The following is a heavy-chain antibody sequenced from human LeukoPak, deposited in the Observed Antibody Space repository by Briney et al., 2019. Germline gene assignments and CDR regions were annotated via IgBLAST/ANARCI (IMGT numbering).Heavy chain of an antibody. CDR2: IKQDGSEK. CDR3: ARAALHTTVTFDI. V-gene: IGHV3-7*01. Sequence: GGSLRLSCAASGFTFSSYWMSWVRQAPGKGLEWVVNIKQDGSEKYYVDSGKGRFTISRDNAKNSLYLQMNSLRAEDTAVYYCARAALHTTVTFDIWGQGTMVTVSS. J-gene: IGHJ3*02. CDR1: GFTFSSYW. D-gene: IGHD2-2*02.